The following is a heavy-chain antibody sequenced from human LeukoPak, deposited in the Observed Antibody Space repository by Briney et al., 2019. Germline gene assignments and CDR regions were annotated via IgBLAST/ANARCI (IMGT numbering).Heavy chain of an antibody. V-gene: IGHV3-7*04. J-gene: IGHJ4*02. CDR1: GFTFSSYW. D-gene: IGHD3-16*01. CDR3: ARVAVLISPNFLDY. CDR2: IKQDGSEK. Sequence: PGGSLRLSCAASGFTFSSYWMSWVRQAPGKGLEWVANIKQDGSEKYYVDSVKGRFTISRDNAKNSLYLQMNSLRAEDTAVYYCARVAVLISPNFLDYWGQGTLVTVSS.